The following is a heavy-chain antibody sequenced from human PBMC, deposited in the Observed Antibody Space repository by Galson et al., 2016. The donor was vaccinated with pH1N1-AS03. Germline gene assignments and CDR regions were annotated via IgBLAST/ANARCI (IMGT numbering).Heavy chain of an antibody. V-gene: IGHV3-66*01. CDR1: GFTVSSNY. CDR2: IYRSGST. D-gene: IGHD3-22*01. Sequence: SLRLSCAVSGFTVSSNYMTWVRQAPGKGLEWVSIIYRSGSTYYRDSVKGRFTISRDNSENTLYLQMNSPRADDTAVYYCARGDYYDSSGLQHWGPGTLVTVSS. J-gene: IGHJ1*01. CDR3: ARGDYYDSSGLQH.